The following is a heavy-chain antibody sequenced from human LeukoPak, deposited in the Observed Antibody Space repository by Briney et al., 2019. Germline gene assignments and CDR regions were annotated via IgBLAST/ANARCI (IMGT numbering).Heavy chain of an antibody. J-gene: IGHJ5*02. CDR3: ARDLGLRGVTNWFDP. D-gene: IGHD3-10*01. CDR1: AYTFNSYL. Sequence: ASVKISCKASAYTFNSYLLHWVRQAPGQGLEGMGRIDPSGGSTGYAQKFQGRVTLTRDTSTDTVYMELSSLTSDDTAVYYCARDLGLRGVTNWFDPWGQGTLVTVSS. V-gene: IGHV1-46*02. CDR2: IDPSGGST.